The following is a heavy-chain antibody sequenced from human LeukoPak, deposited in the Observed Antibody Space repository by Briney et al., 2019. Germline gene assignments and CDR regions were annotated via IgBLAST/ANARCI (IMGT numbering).Heavy chain of an antibody. V-gene: IGHV3-23*01. CDR1: GFTFSSYA. Sequence: GGSLRLSCAASGFTFSSYAMSWVRQAPGKGLEWVSAISGSGGSTYYADSVKGRFTISRDNSKNTLYLQMNSLRAEDTAVYCCAKEYYTNGVCYDGWFDPWGQGTLVTVSS. D-gene: IGHD2-8*01. CDR2: ISGSGGST. J-gene: IGHJ5*02. CDR3: AKEYYTNGVCYDGWFDP.